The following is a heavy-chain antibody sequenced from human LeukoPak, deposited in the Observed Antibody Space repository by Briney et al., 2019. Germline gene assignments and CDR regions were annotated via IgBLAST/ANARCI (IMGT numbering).Heavy chain of an antibody. D-gene: IGHD4-17*01. V-gene: IGHV1-46*01. CDR3: ARDSHDYGDYARNNWFDP. J-gene: IGHJ5*02. CDR1: GYTFTSYY. CDR2: INPSGGST. Sequence: ASVKVSCKASGYTFTSYYMHWVRQAPGQGLEWMGIINPSGGSTSYAQKFQGRVTITADKSTSTAYMELSSLRSEDTAVYYCARDSHDYGDYARNNWFDPWGQGTLVTVSS.